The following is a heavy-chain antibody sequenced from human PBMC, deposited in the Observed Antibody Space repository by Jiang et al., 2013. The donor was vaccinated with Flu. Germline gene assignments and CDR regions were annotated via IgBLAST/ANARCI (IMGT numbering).Heavy chain of an antibody. Sequence: YGSGLVKPSQTLSLTCTVSGGSISSGSYYWSWIRQPAGKGLEWIGRIYTSGSTNYNPSLKSRVTISVDTSKNQFSLKLSSVTAADTAVYYCARHRGLPHWYFDLWGRGTLVTVS. D-gene: IGHD5-12*01. J-gene: IGHJ2*01. CDR3: ARHRGLPHWYFDL. V-gene: IGHV4-61*02. CDR2: IYTSGST. CDR1: GGSISSGSYY.